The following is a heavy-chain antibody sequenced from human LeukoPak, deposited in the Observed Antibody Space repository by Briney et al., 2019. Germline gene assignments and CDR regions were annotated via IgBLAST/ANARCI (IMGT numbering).Heavy chain of an antibody. V-gene: IGHV1-24*01. CDR1: GYTFTSYY. Sequence: ASVKVSCKASGYTFTSYYMYWVRQAPGKGLEWMGGFDPEDGETIYAQKFQGRVTMTEDTSTDTAYMELSSLRSEDTAVYYCATESLVGLYSGYDYWGQGTLVTVSS. CDR2: FDPEDGET. J-gene: IGHJ4*02. CDR3: ATESLVGLYSGYDY. D-gene: IGHD5-12*01.